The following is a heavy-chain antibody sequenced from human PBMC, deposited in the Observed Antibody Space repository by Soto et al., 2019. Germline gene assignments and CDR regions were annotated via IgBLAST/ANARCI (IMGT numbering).Heavy chain of an antibody. CDR3: ASSESGYSYGYGAFDI. CDR2: ISAYNGNT. J-gene: IGHJ3*02. Sequence: ASVKVSCKASGYTFTSYGISWVRQAPGQGLEWMGWISAYNGNTNYAQKLQGRVTMTTDTSTSTAYMELRSLRSDDTAVYYCASSESGYSYGYGAFDIRGQGTMVTVSS. D-gene: IGHD5-18*01. V-gene: IGHV1-18*04. CDR1: GYTFTSYG.